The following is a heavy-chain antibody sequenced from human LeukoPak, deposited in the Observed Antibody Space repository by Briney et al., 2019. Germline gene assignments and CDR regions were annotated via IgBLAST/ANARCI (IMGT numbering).Heavy chain of an antibody. D-gene: IGHD6-19*01. Sequence: PGGSLRLSCAASGFTFSSYSMTWVRQAPGKGLEWVSYITRRTRNIYYADSVKGRFTISRDKAKNSLFLQMNSLRDEDTAVYYCARDRGTGWAIDYWGQGTLVTVPS. CDR3: ARDRGTGWAIDY. CDR1: GFTFSSYS. J-gene: IGHJ4*02. CDR2: ITRRTRNI. V-gene: IGHV3-48*02.